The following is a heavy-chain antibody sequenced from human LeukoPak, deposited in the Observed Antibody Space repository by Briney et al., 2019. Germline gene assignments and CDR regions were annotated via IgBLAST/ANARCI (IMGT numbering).Heavy chain of an antibody. V-gene: IGHV3-23*01. CDR2: ISASGDNT. CDR3: AKVVGTGTTPTDY. D-gene: IGHD1-1*01. J-gene: IGHJ4*02. CDR1: GFTFNKYA. Sequence: GGSLRLSCAASGFTFNKYAMTWVRQAPGKGLVWAAVISASGDNTDYADSVKGRFTISRDNSKNTLSLQMNSLRVEDTAVYYCAKVVGTGTTPTDYWGQGTLVTVSS.